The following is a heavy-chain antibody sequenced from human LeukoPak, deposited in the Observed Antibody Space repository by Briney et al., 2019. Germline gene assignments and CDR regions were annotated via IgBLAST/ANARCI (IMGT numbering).Heavy chain of an antibody. CDR3: ARLVGAATDPFDY. CDR1: GGPISNRSYY. J-gene: IGHJ4*02. D-gene: IGHD1-26*01. V-gene: IGHV4-39*01. CDR2: IYYSGST. Sequence: SETLSLTCTVSGGPISNRSYYWGWIRQPPGKGLEWIARIYYSGSTYYNPSLKSRVTISIDTSKNQFSVKLSSVTAADTAVYYCARLVGAATDPFDYWGQGTLVTVSS.